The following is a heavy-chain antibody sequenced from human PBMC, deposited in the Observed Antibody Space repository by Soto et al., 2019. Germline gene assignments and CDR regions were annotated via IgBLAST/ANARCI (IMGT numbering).Heavy chain of an antibody. D-gene: IGHD2-21*02. CDR3: VKALVVVTAILAFDI. V-gene: IGHV3-64D*06. CDR1: GFTFSSYA. CDR2: ISSNGGST. Sequence: QPGGSLRLSCSASGFTFSSYAMHWVRQAPGKGLEYVSAISSNGGSTYYADSVKGRFTISRDNSKNTLYLQMSSLRAEDTAVYYCVKALVVVTAILAFDIWGQGTMVTVSS. J-gene: IGHJ3*02.